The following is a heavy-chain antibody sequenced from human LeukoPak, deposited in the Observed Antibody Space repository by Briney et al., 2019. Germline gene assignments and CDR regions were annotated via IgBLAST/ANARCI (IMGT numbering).Heavy chain of an antibody. CDR2: MNPNSGNT. D-gene: IGHD5-18*01. Sequence: ASVKVSCKDSGYTFTRYDINWVRQATGQGLEWMGWMNPNSGNTGYAQKFQGRVTMTRNTSISTAYMELSSLRSEDTAVYYCARDSLNNYYYYYYMDVWGKGTTVTVSS. CDR3: ARDSLNNYYYYYYMDV. CDR1: GYTFTRYD. V-gene: IGHV1-8*01. J-gene: IGHJ6*03.